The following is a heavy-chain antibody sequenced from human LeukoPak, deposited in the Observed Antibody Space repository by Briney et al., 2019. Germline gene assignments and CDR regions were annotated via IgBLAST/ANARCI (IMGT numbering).Heavy chain of an antibody. CDR1: GGSISSYY. Sequence: ASETLSLTCTVSGGSISSYYWSWIRQPPGKGLEWIGYIYYSGSTNYNPSLKSRVTISVDTSKNQFSLKLSSVTAADTAVYYCARATGWFDPWGQGTLVTVSS. CDR3: ARATGWFDP. V-gene: IGHV4-59*08. D-gene: IGHD1-14*01. CDR2: IYYSGST. J-gene: IGHJ5*02.